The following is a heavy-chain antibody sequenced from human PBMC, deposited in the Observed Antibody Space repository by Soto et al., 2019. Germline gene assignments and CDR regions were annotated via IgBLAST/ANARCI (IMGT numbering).Heavy chain of an antibody. CDR3: ERGEYRYGYNDP. J-gene: IGHJ5*02. V-gene: IGHV4-34*01. D-gene: IGHD5-18*01. CDR2: INHTGVT. Sequence: ETLSLTCDVYGESFSDYYWRWIRQPPGQGLEWIGDINHTGVTDYHPSRKSRGAISINTSRNQFSRKLTSVAAPDTALYYCERGEYRYGYNDPWGQGTLVTVS. CDR1: GESFSDYY.